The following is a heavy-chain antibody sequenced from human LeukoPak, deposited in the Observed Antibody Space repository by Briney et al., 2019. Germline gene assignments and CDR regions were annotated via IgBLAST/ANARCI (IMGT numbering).Heavy chain of an antibody. V-gene: IGHV3-23*01. CDR3: AKESPYYDFWSGLLDY. CDR2: ISGSGSST. CDR1: GFTFSSYA. J-gene: IGHJ4*02. D-gene: IGHD3-3*01. Sequence: PGGSLRLSCAASGFTFSSYAMSWVRQAAGKGLEWVSAISGSGSSTYYADSVKGRFTISRDNSKNTLYLQMNSLRAEDTAVYYCAKESPYYDFWSGLLDYWGQGTLVTVSS.